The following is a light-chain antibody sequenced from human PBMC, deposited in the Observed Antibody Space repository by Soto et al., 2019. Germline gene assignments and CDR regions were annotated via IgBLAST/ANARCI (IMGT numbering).Light chain of an antibody. CDR1: QGISNY. V-gene: IGKV1-27*01. J-gene: IGKJ4*01. CDR2: AAS. CDR3: QKYNSAPLT. Sequence: DIQVTQSPSSLSASVGDRVAITCRTSQGISNYLAWYQQKPGKVPKLLIYAASTLQSGVPSRFSGSGSATDFTLTISSLQPEDVATYDCQKYNSAPLTFGGGTEVEIK.